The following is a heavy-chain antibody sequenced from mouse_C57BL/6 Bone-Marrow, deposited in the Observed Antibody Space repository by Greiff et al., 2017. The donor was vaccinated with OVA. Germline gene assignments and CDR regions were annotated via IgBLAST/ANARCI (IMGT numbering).Heavy chain of an antibody. J-gene: IGHJ3*01. CDR2: IRNKANGYTT. CDR1: GFTFTDYY. V-gene: IGHV7-3*01. Sequence: EVKLMESGGGLVQPGGSLSLSCAASGFTFTDYYMSWVRQPPGKALEWLGFIRNKANGYTTEYSASVKGRFTISRDNSQSILYLQMNALRAEDSATYYCARSTYYSNYGFAYWGQGTLVTVSA. D-gene: IGHD2-5*01. CDR3: ARSTYYSNYGFAY.